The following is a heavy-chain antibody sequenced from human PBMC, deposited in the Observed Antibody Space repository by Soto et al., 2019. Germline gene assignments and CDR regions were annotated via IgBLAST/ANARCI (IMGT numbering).Heavy chain of an antibody. CDR2: VSDSAGSA. CDR1: RFTFSSYA. CDR3: AKNSRAYYDTSAWHY. V-gene: IGHV3-23*01. D-gene: IGHD3-22*01. Sequence: EVQLLESGGGLVQPGGSLRLSCAASRFTFSSYAMSWVRQAPGKGLEWVSTVSDSAGSAYYADSVKGRFTISRDNSKNTLYLQMNSLRAEDTAIYYCAKNSRAYYDTSAWHYWGQGTLVTVSS. J-gene: IGHJ4*02.